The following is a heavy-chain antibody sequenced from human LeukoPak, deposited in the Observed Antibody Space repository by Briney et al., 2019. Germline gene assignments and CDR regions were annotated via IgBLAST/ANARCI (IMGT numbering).Heavy chain of an antibody. V-gene: IGHV4-34*01. CDR1: GGSFRCYY. CDR2: INHSGST. Sequence: PSETLSLTCAVYGGSFRCYYWSWIRQPPGKGLEWSGEINHSGSTNYNPSLKSRVTISVDTSKNQFSLKLSSVTAADTAVYYCARGRRSCSGGSCYRYYYGMDVWGQGTTVTVSS. CDR3: ARGRRSCSGGSCYRYYYGMDV. D-gene: IGHD2-15*01. J-gene: IGHJ6*02.